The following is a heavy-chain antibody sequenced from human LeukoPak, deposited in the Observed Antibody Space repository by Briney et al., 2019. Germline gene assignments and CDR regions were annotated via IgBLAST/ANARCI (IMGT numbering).Heavy chain of an antibody. Sequence: SETLSLTCTVSGGSISSGIYYWGWIRQPPGKGLEWIGSMYYRGNTYYNPSLKSRVTISVDTSKNQFSLKLTSVTAADTAVYYCARDTTTMIAEYWGQGTLVTVSS. J-gene: IGHJ4*02. CDR3: ARDTTTMIAEY. CDR2: MYYRGNT. D-gene: IGHD3-22*01. V-gene: IGHV4-39*07. CDR1: GGSISSGIYY.